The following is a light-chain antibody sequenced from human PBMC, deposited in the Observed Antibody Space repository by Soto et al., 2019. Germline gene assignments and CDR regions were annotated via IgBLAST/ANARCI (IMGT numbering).Light chain of an antibody. J-gene: IGLJ2*01. Sequence: QSVLTQPASVFGSPGQSITISCTGTSSDVGNYNLVSWYQQYPGKAPKLMIYEGGKRPSGVSNRFSGSKSGNTASLTISGLQAEDEADYYCCSFALRSTLIFGGGTKVTVL. CDR1: SSDVGNYNL. V-gene: IGLV2-23*01. CDR2: EGG. CDR3: CSFALRSTLI.